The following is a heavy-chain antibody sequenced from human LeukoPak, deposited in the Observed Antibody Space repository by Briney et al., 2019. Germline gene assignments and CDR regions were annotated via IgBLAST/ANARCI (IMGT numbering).Heavy chain of an antibody. CDR1: GGSISSSSYY. V-gene: IGHV4-39*01. Sequence: SETLSLTCTGSGGSISSSSYYWGWLRQPPGKGLEWIGSIYYSGSTYYNPSLKSRVTISVDTSKNQFSLKLSSVTAADTAVYYCARQYQLRYFDWLLYWYFDLWGRGTLVTVSS. CDR3: ARQYQLRYFDWLLYWYFDL. D-gene: IGHD3-9*01. CDR2: IYYSGST. J-gene: IGHJ2*01.